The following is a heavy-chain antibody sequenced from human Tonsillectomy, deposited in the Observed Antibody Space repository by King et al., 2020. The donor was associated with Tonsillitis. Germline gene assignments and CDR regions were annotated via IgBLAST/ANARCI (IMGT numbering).Heavy chain of an antibody. J-gene: IGHJ4*02. Sequence: VQLVESGGGLVQPGRSLRLSCAASGFTFDDYAMHWVRQAPGKGLEWVSGINWNSVTIGYADSVKGRFTISRDNAKNSLYLQMDSLRAEDTALYYCAKDSGIVVVPAAMGFDYWGKGTLVTVSS. V-gene: IGHV3-9*01. CDR1: GFTFDDYA. CDR3: AKDSGIVVVPAAMGFDY. D-gene: IGHD2-2*01. CDR2: INWNSVTI.